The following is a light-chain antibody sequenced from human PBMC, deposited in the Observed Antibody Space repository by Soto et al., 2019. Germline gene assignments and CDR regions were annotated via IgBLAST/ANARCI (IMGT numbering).Light chain of an antibody. J-gene: IGKJ2*01. CDR3: QQYNSYSYT. CDR1: QSIGRW. V-gene: IGKV1-5*03. Sequence: IQMTQSPSRLCACVGHTVTLTGRASQSIGRWLAWYQQKPGKAPKLLIYKASGLESGAPSRFSGTGSGTDFTLTLSSLQPDDFATYYCQQYNSYSYTFGQGTKVDI. CDR2: KAS.